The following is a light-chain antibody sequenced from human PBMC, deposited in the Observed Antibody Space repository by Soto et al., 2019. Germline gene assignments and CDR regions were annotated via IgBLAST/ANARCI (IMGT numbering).Light chain of an antibody. CDR3: SAYKASTSYV. Sequence: QSALTQPASVSGSPGQSITISCTGTSSDFGTYIFVSWYQHHPGKAPKPMFFDVSNRPSGVSNRFSGSKSGNTASLTISGLQAEDEADYYCSAYKASTSYVFGSGTKLTVL. V-gene: IGLV2-14*03. CDR1: SSDFGTYIF. J-gene: IGLJ1*01. CDR2: DVS.